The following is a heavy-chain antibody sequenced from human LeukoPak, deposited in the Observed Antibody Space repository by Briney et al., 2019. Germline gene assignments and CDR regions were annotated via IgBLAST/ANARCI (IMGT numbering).Heavy chain of an antibody. CDR3: AREASCGGDCYDAEYFQH. V-gene: IGHV1-69*05. D-gene: IGHD2-21*02. Sequence: SVKVSCKASGGTFSSYAISWVRQAPGQGLEWMGGIIPIFGTANYAQKFQGRVTITTDESTSTASMELSSLRSEDTAVYYCAREASCGGDCYDAEYFQHWGQGTLVTVSS. J-gene: IGHJ1*01. CDR2: IIPIFGTA. CDR1: GGTFSSYA.